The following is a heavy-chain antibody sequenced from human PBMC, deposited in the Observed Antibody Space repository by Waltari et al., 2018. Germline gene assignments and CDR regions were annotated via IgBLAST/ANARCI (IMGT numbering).Heavy chain of an antibody. J-gene: IGHJ4*02. CDR3: ARTGDDY. V-gene: IGHV3-7*03. CDR2: INQGGSDK. CDR1: GFTFTRYW. D-gene: IGHD1-1*01. Sequence: EVQLVESGGGLVQHGGDLRISCAASGFTFTRYWMSWVRQAPGKGLECVANINQGGSDKNYVDSVKGRFTISRDNAKNSLYLQMNSLRAEDTAVYYCARTGDDYWGQGTLVTVSS.